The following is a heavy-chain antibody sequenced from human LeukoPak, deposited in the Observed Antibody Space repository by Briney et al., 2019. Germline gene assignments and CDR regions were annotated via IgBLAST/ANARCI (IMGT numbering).Heavy chain of an antibody. CDR3: ARGHYDFWSGYYLKGYDV. V-gene: IGHV1-69*05. CDR1: GGTFSSYA. CDR2: IIPIFGTA. D-gene: IGHD3-3*01. Sequence: SVKVSCKGSGGTFSSYAISWVRQAPGQGLEWMGGIIPIFGTANYAQKFQGRVTITTDESTSTAYMELSSLRSEDTAVYYCARGHYDFWSGYYLKGYDVWGKGTTVTVSS. J-gene: IGHJ6*04.